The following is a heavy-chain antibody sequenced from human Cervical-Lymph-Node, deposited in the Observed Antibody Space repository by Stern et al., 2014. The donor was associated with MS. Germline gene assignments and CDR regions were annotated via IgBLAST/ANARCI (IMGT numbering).Heavy chain of an antibody. Sequence: VQLVESGAEVKKPGSSVKVSCRASGDAFGSFSMNWLRQAPGQGLEWMGGGIPMFGTPNYAQKYLGRVTITADESTSTAYMELSSLRSEDTAVYYCARDREWLRRGGYYYAMDVWGQGTTVTVSS. J-gene: IGHJ6*02. D-gene: IGHD3-3*01. V-gene: IGHV1-69*01. CDR1: GDAFGSFS. CDR2: GIPMFGTP. CDR3: ARDREWLRRGGYYYAMDV.